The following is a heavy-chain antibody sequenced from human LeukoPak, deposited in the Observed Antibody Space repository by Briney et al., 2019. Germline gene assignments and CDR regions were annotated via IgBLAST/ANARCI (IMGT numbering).Heavy chain of an antibody. CDR2: IWYDGSNK. CDR1: GVTFSSYG. Sequence: GGSLRLSCAASGVTFSSYGMHWVRQAPGKGLEWVAVIWYDGSNKYYADSVKGRFTISRDNSKNTLYLQMNSLRAEDTAVYYCAKAMSIAARLSAFDIWGQGTMVTVSS. J-gene: IGHJ3*02. V-gene: IGHV3-33*06. D-gene: IGHD6-6*01. CDR3: AKAMSIAARLSAFDI.